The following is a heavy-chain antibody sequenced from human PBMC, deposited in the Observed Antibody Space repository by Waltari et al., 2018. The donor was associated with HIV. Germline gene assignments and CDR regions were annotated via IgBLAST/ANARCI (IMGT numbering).Heavy chain of an antibody. CDR3: ARDWGSLRDDYYYYGMDV. J-gene: IGHJ6*02. V-gene: IGHV3-30*04. CDR1: GLTFSSYA. CDR2: ISNDGSNN. D-gene: IGHD3-16*01. Sequence: QVQLVESGGGVVQPGRSLRLSCAASGLTFSSYAMHWVRQAPGQGLGGVAVISNDGSNNDYADSVKGRFTISRDNSKNTLYLQMNSLRAEDTAVYYCARDWGSLRDDYYYYGMDVWGQGTTVTVSS.